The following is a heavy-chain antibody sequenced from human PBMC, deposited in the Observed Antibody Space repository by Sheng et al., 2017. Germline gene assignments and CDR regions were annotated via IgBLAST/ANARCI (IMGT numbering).Heavy chain of an antibody. CDR3: ARALIDDAFDI. CDR1: GFTFSSYG. J-gene: IGHJ3*02. CDR2: IWYDGSNK. Sequence: QVQLVESGGGVVQPGRSLRLSCAASGFTFSSYGMHWVRQAPGKGLEWVAVIWYDGSNKYYADSVKGRFTISRDNSKNTLYLQMNSLRAEDTAVYYCARALIDDAFDIWGQGTMVTV. V-gene: IGHV3-33*01. D-gene: IGHD2-8*01.